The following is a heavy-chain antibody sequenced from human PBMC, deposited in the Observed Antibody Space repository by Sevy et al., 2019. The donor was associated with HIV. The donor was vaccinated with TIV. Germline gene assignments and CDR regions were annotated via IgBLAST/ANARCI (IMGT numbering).Heavy chain of an antibody. D-gene: IGHD3-22*01. J-gene: IGHJ4*02. CDR3: ARVEQNYYDSSGYYYPAFWDY. Sequence: GGSLRLSCAASGFTLSSDSMNRVRQAPRKGLEWVSSISSSSSYIYYADSVKGRFTISRDNAKNSLYLQMNSLRAEDTAVYYCARVEQNYYDSSGYYYPAFWDYWGQGTLVTVSS. CDR2: ISSSSSYI. CDR1: GFTLSSDS. V-gene: IGHV3-21*01.